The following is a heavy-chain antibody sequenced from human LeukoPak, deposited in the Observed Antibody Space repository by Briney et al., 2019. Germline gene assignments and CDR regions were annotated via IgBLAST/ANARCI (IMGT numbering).Heavy chain of an antibody. CDR2: IYPGDSDT. Sequence: SGESLKLSCRGSGYSFTSYWIGWVRQRPGKGREWGGIIYPGDSDTIYSPSVQGQVTISADKSSNTAYLQWSSLKASDTAMYYCARHYLGRRYCSGGSCHYYFDYWGQGTLVTVSS. CDR3: ARHYLGRRYCSGGSCHYYFDY. D-gene: IGHD2-15*01. V-gene: IGHV5-51*01. J-gene: IGHJ4*02. CDR1: GYSFTSYW.